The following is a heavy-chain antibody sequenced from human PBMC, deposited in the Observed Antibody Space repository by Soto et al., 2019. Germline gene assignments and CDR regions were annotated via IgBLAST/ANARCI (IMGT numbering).Heavy chain of an antibody. CDR1: GGTFSSYT. J-gene: IGHJ3*02. V-gene: IGHV1-69*02. CDR2: IIPILGIA. Sequence: QVQLVQSGAEVKKPGSSVKVSCKASGGTFSSYTISWVRQAPGQGLEWMGRIIPILGIANYAQKFQGRVTITADKSTSTAYMELSSLRSEDTAVYYCATESGDDAFDIWGQGTMVTVSS. D-gene: IGHD1-26*01. CDR3: ATESGDDAFDI.